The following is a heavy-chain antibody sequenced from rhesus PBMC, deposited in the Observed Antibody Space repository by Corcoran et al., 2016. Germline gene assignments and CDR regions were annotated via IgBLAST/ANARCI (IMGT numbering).Heavy chain of an antibody. D-gene: IGHD3-34*01. CDR2: ISGSGGST. CDR1: GGSITLHY. CDR3: ASWEVIMDYFDY. Sequence: QVQLQESGPGLVKPSETLSLTCAVYGGSITLHYWRWIRQPPAKGLEWIGRISGSGGSTDYNPSLKSRVTISTDTSKNQFSLKLSSVTAADTAVYYCASWEVIMDYFDYWGQGVLVTVSS. J-gene: IGHJ4*01. V-gene: IGHV4-173*01.